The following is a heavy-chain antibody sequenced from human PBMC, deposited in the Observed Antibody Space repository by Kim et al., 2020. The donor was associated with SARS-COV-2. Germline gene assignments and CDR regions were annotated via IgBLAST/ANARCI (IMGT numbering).Heavy chain of an antibody. J-gene: IGHJ3*02. CDR3: ARGSVARDDAFDM. V-gene: IGHV4-34*01. D-gene: IGHD6-19*01. Sequence: NYNPSLKRRITLSLESKNQCSLKLNSVTAADTAVYYCARGSVARDDAFDMWGPGTMVTVSS.